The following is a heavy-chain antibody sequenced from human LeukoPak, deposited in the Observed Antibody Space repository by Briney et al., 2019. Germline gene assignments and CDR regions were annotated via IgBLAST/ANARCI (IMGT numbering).Heavy chain of an antibody. J-gene: IGHJ6*03. CDR1: GFTFDDYA. CDR2: ISWNSGSI. V-gene: IGHV3-9*01. CDR3: ARDRVLTGSGSYYINYYCMDV. D-gene: IGHD3-10*01. Sequence: GRSLRLSCAASGFTFDDYAMHWVRQAPGKGLEWVSGISWNSGSIGYADSVKGRFTISRDNAKNSLYLQMNSLRAEDTAVYYCARDRVLTGSGSYYINYYCMDVWGKGTTVTISS.